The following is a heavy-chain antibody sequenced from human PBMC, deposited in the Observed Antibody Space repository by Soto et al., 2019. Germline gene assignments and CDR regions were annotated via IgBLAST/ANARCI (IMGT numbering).Heavy chain of an antibody. CDR3: GDIGYCFGARCPP. CDR1: VFTFSDHH. V-gene: IGHV3-72*01. Sequence: GGSLRLSCAACVFTFSDHHMYWVRQAPGKGLELVGRITKKPDNYTTRYAASVKDRFTISRDDSKSPVYLQMNSLKTEDAAVYYCGDIGYCFGARCPPWGQGTMVTVSS. D-gene: IGHD2-15*01. J-gene: IGHJ5*02. CDR2: ITKKPDNYTT.